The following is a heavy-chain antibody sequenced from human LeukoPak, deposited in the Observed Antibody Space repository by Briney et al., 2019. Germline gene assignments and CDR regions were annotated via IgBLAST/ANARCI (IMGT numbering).Heavy chain of an antibody. CDR2: MNPNSGNT. D-gene: IGHD6-13*01. CDR3: ARPTAGRLLGY. V-gene: IGHV1-8*01. Sequence: ASVKVSCKASGYTFTSYDINWVRQATGQGLEWMGWMNPNSGNTGYAQKFQGRVTITRDTSASTAYMELSSLRSEDTAVYYCARPTAGRLLGYWGQGTLVTVSS. J-gene: IGHJ4*02. CDR1: GYTFTSYD.